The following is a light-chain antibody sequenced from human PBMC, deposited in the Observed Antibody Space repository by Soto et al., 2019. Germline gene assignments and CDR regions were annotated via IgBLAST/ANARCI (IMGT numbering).Light chain of an antibody. Sequence: QSALTQPASVSGSPGQSITISCTGTSSDVGGYKHVSWYHQYPGKAPKLMIYEVSNRPSGVSDRFSGSKSGNTASLTISGLQAEDEGDYYCYLYTSSSTVVFGGGTKLTVL. CDR2: EVS. V-gene: IGLV2-14*01. CDR1: SSDVGGYKH. J-gene: IGLJ2*01. CDR3: YLYTSSSTVV.